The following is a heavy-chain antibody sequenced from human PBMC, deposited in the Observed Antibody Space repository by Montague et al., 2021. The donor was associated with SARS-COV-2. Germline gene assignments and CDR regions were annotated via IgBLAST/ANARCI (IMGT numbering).Heavy chain of an antibody. V-gene: IGHV4-61*02. CDR2: IYTSGST. D-gene: IGHD3-22*01. CDR1: GGSISSGSYY. Sequence: TLSLTCTVSGGSISSGSYYWSWIRQPAGKGLEWIGRIYTSGSTNYNPSLKSRVTISVDTSKNQFSLKLSSVTAADTAVYYCPRVPPDYYESSGYYSGAFDIWGQGTMVTVSS. J-gene: IGHJ3*02. CDR3: PRVPPDYYESSGYYSGAFDI.